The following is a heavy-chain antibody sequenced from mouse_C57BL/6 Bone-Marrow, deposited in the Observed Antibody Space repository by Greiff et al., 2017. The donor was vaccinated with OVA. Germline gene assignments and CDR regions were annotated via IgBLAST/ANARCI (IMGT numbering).Heavy chain of an antibody. D-gene: IGHD1-1*01. J-gene: IGHJ4*01. V-gene: IGHV14-3*01. CDR1: GFNFKNSY. CDR2: IDPANGNT. CDR3: ARKLRYPMDY. Sequence: EVQLQQSVAELVRPGASVKLSCTASGFNFKNSYMHWVKQRPEQGLEWIGRIDPANGNTKYAPKFQGKATITADTSSNTAYLQLSSLTSEDTAIYYCARKLRYPMDYWGQGTSVTVSS.